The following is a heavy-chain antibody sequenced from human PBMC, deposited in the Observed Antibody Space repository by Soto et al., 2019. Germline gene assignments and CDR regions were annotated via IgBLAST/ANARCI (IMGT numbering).Heavy chain of an antibody. CDR3: VRGTSTSPDY. CDR1: GFTFSSYG. D-gene: IGHD2-2*01. CDR2: VWYDGTNK. V-gene: IGHV3-33*01. J-gene: IGHJ4*02. Sequence: QVELVESGGGVVQPGRSLRLSCAASGFTFSSYGMHWVRQAPGKGLEWVAVVWYDGTNKNYADSVKGRFTISRDNSKNTPYLQMNSLRAEDTAVYYCVRGTSTSPDYWGQGTLVTVSS.